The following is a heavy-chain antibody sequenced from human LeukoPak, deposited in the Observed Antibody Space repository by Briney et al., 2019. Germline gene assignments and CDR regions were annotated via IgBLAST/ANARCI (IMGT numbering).Heavy chain of an antibody. CDR2: IRSTANGYAT. Sequence: GGSLRLSCAASGFTFSGSALHWVRQASGKGLEWVGRIRSTANGYATAYAASVKGRFTISRDDSKNMAYLQMNSLKTEDTAVYYCTRHGGRDYYDSTEDAFDIWGQGTMVTVSS. D-gene: IGHD3-22*01. J-gene: IGHJ3*02. CDR3: TRHGGRDYYDSTEDAFDI. CDR1: GFTFSGSA. V-gene: IGHV3-73*01.